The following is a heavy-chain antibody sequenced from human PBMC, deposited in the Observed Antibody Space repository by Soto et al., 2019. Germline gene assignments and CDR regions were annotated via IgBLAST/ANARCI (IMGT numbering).Heavy chain of an antibody. J-gene: IGHJ4*02. Sequence: PGGSLRLSCAASGFTFSSYGMHWVRQAPGKGLEWVAVISYDGSNKYYADSVKGRFTISRDNSKNTLYLQMNSLRAEDTAVYYCAKGDYDIVTGYYFYRFLYFDYWGQGTLVTVSS. CDR1: GFTFSSYG. CDR2: ISYDGSNK. CDR3: AKGDYDIVTGYYFYRFLYFDY. V-gene: IGHV3-30*18. D-gene: IGHD3-9*01.